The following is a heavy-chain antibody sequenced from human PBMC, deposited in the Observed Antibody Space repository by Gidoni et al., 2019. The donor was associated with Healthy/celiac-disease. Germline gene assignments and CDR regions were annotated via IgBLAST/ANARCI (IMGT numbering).Heavy chain of an antibody. J-gene: IGHJ4*02. CDR3: AREHDYYDILTGYSH. CDR1: GFTCSDNY. V-gene: IGHV3-11*01. D-gene: IGHD3-9*01. CDR2: ISSSGSTI. Sequence: QVQLVESGGGLVKPGGSLRLSCAASGFTCSDNYMSWIRQAPGEGLEWVSYISSSGSTIYYADSVKGRFTISRDNAKNSLYLQMNSLRAEDTAVYYCAREHDYYDILTGYSHWGQGTLVTVSS.